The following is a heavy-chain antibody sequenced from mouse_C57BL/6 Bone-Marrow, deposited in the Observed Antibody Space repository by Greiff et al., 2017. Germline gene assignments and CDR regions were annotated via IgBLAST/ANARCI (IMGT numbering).Heavy chain of an antibody. Sequence: VQLQQSGAELVRPGASVKLSCTASGFNIKDDYMHWVKQRPEQGLEWIGWIDPENGDTEYASKIQGKATITADTSSNTAYLQLSSLTSEDTAVYYCTTYLFDYWGQGTTLTVSS. V-gene: IGHV14-4*01. CDR1: GFNIKDDY. J-gene: IGHJ2*01. CDR2: IDPENGDT. CDR3: TTYLFDY.